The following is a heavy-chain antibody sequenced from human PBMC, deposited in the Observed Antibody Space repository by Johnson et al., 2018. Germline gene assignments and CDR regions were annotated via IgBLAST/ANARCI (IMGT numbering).Heavy chain of an antibody. CDR1: GGSISSYY. D-gene: IGHD2-15*01. Sequence: QVQLQESGPGLVKPSETLSLTCTVSGGSISSYYWSWIRQPPGKGLEWIGYIYYSGSTNYNPSLKSRVTISVDTSKNRFSLKLGSVTAAVTAVYYCARGYCSGGSCYHDAFDFWGQGTMVTGSS. V-gene: IGHV4-59*01. J-gene: IGHJ3*01. CDR3: ARGYCSGGSCYHDAFDF. CDR2: IYYSGST.